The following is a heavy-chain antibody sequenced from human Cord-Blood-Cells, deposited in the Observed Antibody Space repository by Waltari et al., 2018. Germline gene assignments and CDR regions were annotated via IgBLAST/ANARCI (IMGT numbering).Heavy chain of an antibody. D-gene: IGHD3-9*01. CDR2: IIPIFGTA. CDR3: ASWGGYDILTGYYAFDI. J-gene: IGHJ3*02. CDR1: GGTFLSYA. Sequence: QVQLMQSGDEVKKPGSSVKVSCTASGGTFLSYAISWVRQSPGQGLEWMGGIIPIFGTANYAQKFQGRVTITADESTSTAYMELSSLRSEDTAVYYCASWGGYDILTGYYAFDIWGQGTMVTVSS. V-gene: IGHV1-69*12.